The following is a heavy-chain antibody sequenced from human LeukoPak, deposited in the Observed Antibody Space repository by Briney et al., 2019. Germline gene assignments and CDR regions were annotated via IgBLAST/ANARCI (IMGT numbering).Heavy chain of an antibody. J-gene: IGHJ4*02. CDR3: ARERYCTSATCYVGVPFDS. CDR2: IKQDGSEN. CDR1: GFTFNTYY. Sequence: GGSLRLSCAASGFTFNTYYMTWVRQAPGKGLEWVAGIKQDGSENYYMDSVRGRFTISRDNSRNSLYLQMNSLRAEDTAVYFCARERYCTSATCYVGVPFDSWGQGTLVTVSS. D-gene: IGHD2-2*01. V-gene: IGHV3-7*01.